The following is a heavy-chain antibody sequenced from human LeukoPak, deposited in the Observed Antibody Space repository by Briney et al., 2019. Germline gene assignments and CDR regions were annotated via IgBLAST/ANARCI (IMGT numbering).Heavy chain of an antibody. CDR3: ARVSGGYSCGRHQELHY. CDR2: INPNSGGT. V-gene: IGHV1-2*02. D-gene: IGHD5-18*01. J-gene: IGHJ4*02. CDR1: GYTFSGYY. Sequence: GASVKVSCKASGYTFSGYYMHWVRQAPGQGLEWMGWINPNSGGTNYAQKFQGRVTMTRDTSISTAYMELSRLRSDDTAVYYCARVSGGYSCGRHQELHYWGQGTLVTVSS.